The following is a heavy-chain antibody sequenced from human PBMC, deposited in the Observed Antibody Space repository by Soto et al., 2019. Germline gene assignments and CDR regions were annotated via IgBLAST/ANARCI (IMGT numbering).Heavy chain of an antibody. J-gene: IGHJ5*02. Sequence: ASVKVSCKGSGYSFRSYDITWVRQAPGQGLEWMGWVHPETGSTGYAQRFQGRVSMTSDTSRNTTYMELSDLRVEDTAVYYCARVRVNADWLEPWGQGTLVTVSS. CDR3: ARVRVNADWLEP. CDR2: VHPETGST. CDR1: GYSFRSYD. D-gene: IGHD2-21*01. V-gene: IGHV1-8*02.